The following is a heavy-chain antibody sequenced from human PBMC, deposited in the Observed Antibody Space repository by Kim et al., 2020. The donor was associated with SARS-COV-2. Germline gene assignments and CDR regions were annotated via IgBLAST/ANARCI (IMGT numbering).Heavy chain of an antibody. CDR2: INPNSGGT. Sequence: ASVKVSCKASGYTFTGYYMHWVRQAPGQGLEWMGWINPNSGGTNYAQKFQARVTMTRDTSISTAYMELSRLRSDDTTVYYCARDRGSSSWSYYYYYGMDVWGQGTTVTVSS. J-gene: IGHJ6*02. CDR1: GYTFTGYY. CDR3: ARDRGSSSWSYYYYYGMDV. D-gene: IGHD6-13*01. V-gene: IGHV1-2*02.